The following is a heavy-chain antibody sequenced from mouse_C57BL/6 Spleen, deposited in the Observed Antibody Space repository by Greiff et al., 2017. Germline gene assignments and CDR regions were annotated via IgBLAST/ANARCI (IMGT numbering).Heavy chain of an antibody. CDR3: ERYYCGSSYFDY. CDR1: GYTFTSYW. D-gene: IGHD1-1*01. V-gene: IGHV1-64*01. J-gene: IGHJ2*01. Sequence: QVQLQQPGAELVKPGASVKLSCKASGYTFTSYWMHWVKQRPGQGLEWIGMIHPNSGSTNYNEKFKSKATLTVDKSSSTAYMQLSSLTSEDSAVYDCERYYCGSSYFDYWGQGTTLTVSS. CDR2: IHPNSGST.